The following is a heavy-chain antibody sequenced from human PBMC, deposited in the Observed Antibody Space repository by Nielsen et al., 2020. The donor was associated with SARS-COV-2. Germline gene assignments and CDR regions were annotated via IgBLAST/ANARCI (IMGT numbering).Heavy chain of an antibody. CDR2: ISSSGSTI. CDR1: GFTFSSYE. J-gene: IGHJ5*02. CDR3: ARYLSGEWWFGAVPEYRGWFDP. V-gene: IGHV3-48*03. D-gene: IGHD3-10*01. Sequence: GESLKISCAASGFTFSSYEMNWVRQAPGKGLEWVSYISSSGSTIYYADSVKGRFTISRDNAKNSLYLQMNSLRAEDTAVYYCARYLSGEWWFGAVPEYRGWFDPWSQGTLVTVSS.